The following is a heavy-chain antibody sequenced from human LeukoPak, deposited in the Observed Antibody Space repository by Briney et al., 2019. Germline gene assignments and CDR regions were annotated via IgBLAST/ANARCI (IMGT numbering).Heavy chain of an antibody. V-gene: IGHV7-4-1*02. CDR1: GYTFTSYA. D-gene: IGHD6-13*01. CDR3: ASHSSSWFPTPIDY. Sequence: ASVKVSCKASGYTFTSYAMNWVRQAPGQGLEWMGWINTNTGNPTYAQGFTGRFVYSLDTSVSTAYLQISSLKAEDTAVYYCASHSSSWFPTPIDYWGQGTLVTVSS. CDR2: INTNTGNP. J-gene: IGHJ4*02.